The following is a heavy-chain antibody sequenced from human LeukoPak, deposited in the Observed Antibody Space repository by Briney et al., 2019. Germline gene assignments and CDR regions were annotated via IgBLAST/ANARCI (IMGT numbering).Heavy chain of an antibody. CDR1: GYSFTGYY. D-gene: IGHD3-10*01. V-gene: IGHV1-18*04. J-gene: IGHJ4*02. CDR2: ISPYNGNT. Sequence: GASVKVSCKASGYSFTGYYMHWVRQAPGHGLEWVGWISPYNGNTKYKQSLQGRFTMSTDASTTTAYLEMTGLTSDDTAVYYCAREINGAFDYWGQGTVVTVSS. CDR3: AREINGAFDY.